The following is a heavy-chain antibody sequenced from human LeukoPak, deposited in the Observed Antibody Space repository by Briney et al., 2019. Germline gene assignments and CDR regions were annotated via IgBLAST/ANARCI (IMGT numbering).Heavy chain of an antibody. Sequence: PSQTLSLTCTVSGGSVSSGPYHWSWIRQPPGEGLEWIGWENNYNVSLKSRVTISVDRSKNQFSLIFISVTAADTAVYFCAREAAERYRGSYFDYWGQGTLVTVSS. CDR2: EN. CDR1: GGSVSSGPYH. J-gene: IGHJ4*02. V-gene: IGHV4-30-2*01. CDR3: AREAAERYRGSYFDY. D-gene: IGHD1-26*01.